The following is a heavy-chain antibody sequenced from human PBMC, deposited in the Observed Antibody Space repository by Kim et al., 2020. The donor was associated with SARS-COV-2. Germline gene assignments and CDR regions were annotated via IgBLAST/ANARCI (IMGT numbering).Heavy chain of an antibody. Sequence: GRFTISRDNSKNTMYLQMTSLRAEDTAVYCCAKDPPHYYGSSGRADYFDYWGQGTLVTVSS. J-gene: IGHJ4*02. D-gene: IGHD3-22*01. CDR3: AKDPPHYYGSSGRADYFDY. V-gene: IGHV3-23*01.